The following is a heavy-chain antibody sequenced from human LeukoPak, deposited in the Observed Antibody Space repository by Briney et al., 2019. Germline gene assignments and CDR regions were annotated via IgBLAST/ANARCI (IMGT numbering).Heavy chain of an antibody. CDR3: ALKGGIQLHDAFDI. CDR2: IIPIFGTA. D-gene: IGHD5-18*01. Sequence: SVKVSCKASGGTFSSYAISWVRQAPGQGLEWMGRIIPIFGTANYAQKFQGRVTITTDESTSTAYMELSSLRSEGTAVYYCALKGGIQLHDAFDIWGQGTRVTVPS. V-gene: IGHV1-69*05. J-gene: IGHJ3*02. CDR1: GGTFSSYA.